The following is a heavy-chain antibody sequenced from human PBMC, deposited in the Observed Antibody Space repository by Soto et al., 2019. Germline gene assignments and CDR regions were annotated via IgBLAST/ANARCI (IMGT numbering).Heavy chain of an antibody. Sequence: PGGSLRLSCAASGFTFRSYWMSWVRQAPGKGLEWVANMNQDGSEKYFVGSVKGRFTISRDNAKSSLYLQMNSLRAEDTAVYYCAREKSYGDSFDYWGQGTRVTVSS. V-gene: IGHV3-7*01. D-gene: IGHD4-17*01. CDR1: GFTFRSYW. CDR3: AREKSYGDSFDY. J-gene: IGHJ4*02. CDR2: MNQDGSEK.